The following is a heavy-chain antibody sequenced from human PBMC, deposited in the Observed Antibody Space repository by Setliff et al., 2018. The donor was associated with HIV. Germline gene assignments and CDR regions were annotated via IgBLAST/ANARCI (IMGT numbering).Heavy chain of an antibody. D-gene: IGHD3-3*01. J-gene: IGHJ6*03. CDR3: ARDRASVRDTIFGGAQYYYYMDV. Sequence: GGSLRLSCVASGFTVISKSMSWVRQAPGKGLEWVANIKQDGSEKYYVDSVKGRFTISRDNAKNSLYLQMNSLRAEDTAVYYCARDRASVRDTIFGGAQYYYYMDVWGKGTTVTVSS. CDR2: IKQDGSEK. CDR1: GFTVISKS. V-gene: IGHV3-7*01.